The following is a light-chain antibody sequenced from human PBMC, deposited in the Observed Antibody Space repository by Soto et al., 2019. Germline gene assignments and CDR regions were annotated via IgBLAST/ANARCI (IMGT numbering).Light chain of an antibody. CDR3: QKYNSYSRK. V-gene: IGKV1-5*03. CDR1: QSISSW. CDR2: KAS. Sequence: IQMTQSPSTLSASVGDRVTITCRASQSISSWLAWYQQKPGKAPKLLIYKASSLESGVPSRFSGSGSGTEFTLTISSLQPDDFATYYCQKYNSYSRKFGQGTKVDIK. J-gene: IGKJ1*01.